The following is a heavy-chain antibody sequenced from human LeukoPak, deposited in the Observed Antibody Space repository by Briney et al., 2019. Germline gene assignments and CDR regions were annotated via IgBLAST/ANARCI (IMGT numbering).Heavy chain of an antibody. V-gene: IGHV3-21*01. CDR3: VRVGSGTFLFDY. J-gene: IGHJ4*02. CDR2: ISDNSRYI. CDR1: GFSFDGFS. Sequence: PGGSLRLSCVGSGFSFDGFSMNWVRQAPGKGLEWVSSISDNSRYIYYADSTKGRFTISRDNTRNRLFLQMNSLRVDDAAIYYCVRVGSGTFLFDYWGQGIRVTVSS. D-gene: IGHD1-26*01.